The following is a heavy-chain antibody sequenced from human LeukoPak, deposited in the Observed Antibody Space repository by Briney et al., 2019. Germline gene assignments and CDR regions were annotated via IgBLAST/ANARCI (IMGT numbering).Heavy chain of an antibody. D-gene: IGHD3-10*01. CDR1: GGSFSGYS. Sequence: PSETLSLTCAIYGGSFSGYSWTWIRQPPGKGLDWIGEFSHSGFPVYNPSLGGRVTISIYASKNQFSLKFNSVTDADTAVYYCASPRLIYGSGPTLVWGPGTLVTVSS. CDR3: ASPRLIYGSGPTLV. CDR2: FSHSGFP. J-gene: IGHJ4*02. V-gene: IGHV4-34*01.